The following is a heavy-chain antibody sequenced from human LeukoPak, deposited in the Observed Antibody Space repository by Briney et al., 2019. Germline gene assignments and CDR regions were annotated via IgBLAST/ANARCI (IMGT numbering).Heavy chain of an antibody. CDR3: AREVVVVPAASGRATYYYGMDV. V-gene: IGHV1-46*01. Sequence: ASVKVSCKASGYTFTSYYMHWVRQAPGQGLEWMGIINPSGGSTSYAQKFQGRVTVTRDTSTSTVYMELSSLRSEDTAVYYCAREVVVVPAASGRATYYYGMDVWGQGTTVTVSS. CDR2: INPSGGST. D-gene: IGHD2-2*01. CDR1: GYTFTSYY. J-gene: IGHJ6*02.